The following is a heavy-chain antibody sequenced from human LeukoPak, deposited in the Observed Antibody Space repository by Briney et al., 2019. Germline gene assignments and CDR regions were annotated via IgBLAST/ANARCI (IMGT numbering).Heavy chain of an antibody. CDR1: GYTFTSYG. CDR2: ISAYNGNT. V-gene: IGHV1-18*01. J-gene: IGHJ4*02. Sequence: ASVRVSCTASGYTFTSYGISWVRQAPGQGLEWMGWISAYNGNTNYAQTLQGRVTMTTDTSTSTAYMELRSLRSDDTAVYCCARSKQVGAPFYYWGQGTLVTVSS. CDR3: ARSKQVGAPFYY. D-gene: IGHD1-26*01.